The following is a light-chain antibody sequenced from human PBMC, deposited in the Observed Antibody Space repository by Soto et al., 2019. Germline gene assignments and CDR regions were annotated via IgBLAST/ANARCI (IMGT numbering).Light chain of an antibody. CDR3: QQYNNWSPLT. CDR1: QSVSSSY. Sequence: EIVLTQSPGTLSLSTGERATLSSRASQSVSSSYLAWYQQKPGQAPRLLIYGASSRATGIPDRFSGSGSGTEFTLTISSLHSEDFAVYYCQQYNNWSPLTFGGGTKVDIK. J-gene: IGKJ4*01. CDR2: GAS. V-gene: IGKV3-20*01.